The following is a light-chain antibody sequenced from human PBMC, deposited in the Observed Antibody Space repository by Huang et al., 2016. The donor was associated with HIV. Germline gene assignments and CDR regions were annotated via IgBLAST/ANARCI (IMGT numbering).Light chain of an antibody. Sequence: EIVLTQSPGTLSLSPGERATLSCRASQSVNSNSLAWYQQSPGQAPRLLIYGASSRATGIPDRFSGSGSGTDFSLTISRLEPGDFAVFYCHQYGSSPWTFGQGTKVEIK. V-gene: IGKV3-20*01. J-gene: IGKJ1*01. CDR1: QSVNSNS. CDR2: GAS. CDR3: HQYGSSPWT.